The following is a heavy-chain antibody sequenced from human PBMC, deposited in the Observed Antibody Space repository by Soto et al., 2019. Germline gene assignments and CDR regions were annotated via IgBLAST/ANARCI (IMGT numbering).Heavy chain of an antibody. CDR2: IYPGDSDT. V-gene: IGHV5-51*01. J-gene: IGHJ3*02. D-gene: IGHD6-13*01. CDR3: ASRGAPSSSWYSGAFDI. CDR1: GYSFTIYC. Sequence: GESLKISGKGSGYSFTIYCIGWVRQMPWKGLEWMGIIYPGDSDTRYSPSFQGQVTISADKSISTAYLQWSSLKASDTAMYYCASRGAPSSSWYSGAFDIWGQGTMVT.